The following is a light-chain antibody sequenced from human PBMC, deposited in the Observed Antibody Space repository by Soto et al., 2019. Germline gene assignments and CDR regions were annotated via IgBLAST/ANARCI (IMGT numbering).Light chain of an antibody. CDR1: SSDVGGYNY. J-gene: IGLJ1*01. CDR2: DVS. V-gene: IGLV2-14*01. CDR3: KSFTTSSTYV. Sequence: QSALTQPASVSGSPGQSIAISCTGTSSDVGGYNYVSWYQQHPGKAPKLMIYDVSHRPSVVSNRFSGSKSGNTASLTISGLQAEDEADYYCKSFTTSSTYVFGTGTKLTVL.